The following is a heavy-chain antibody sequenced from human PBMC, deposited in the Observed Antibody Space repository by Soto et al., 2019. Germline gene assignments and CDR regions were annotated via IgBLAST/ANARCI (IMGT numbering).Heavy chain of an antibody. Sequence: QVQLQESGPGLVKPSETLSLTCTVSGGTVNTYYCSWIRQPPGKGLEWIGYIYSSGSTNYNPSLKSRVSMSVATSKNHFSLYWRSVTAADTAVYYCARDRGPHSYADYWGQGTLVTVSS. V-gene: IGHV4-59*02. D-gene: IGHD3-16*01. CDR2: IYSSGST. J-gene: IGHJ4*02. CDR1: GGTVNTYY. CDR3: ARDRGPHSYADY.